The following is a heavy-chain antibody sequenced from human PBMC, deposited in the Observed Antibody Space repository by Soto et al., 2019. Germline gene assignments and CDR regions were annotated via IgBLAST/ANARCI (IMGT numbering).Heavy chain of an antibody. CDR3: TGGPPNWGFDS. Sequence: EASVKVSFKASGYTFTSYDINWVRQTAGQGLEWMGWMSPKTANTGYAQKFQGRVTMTRSTSISTAYMELSSLTSEDTAVYYCTGGPPNWGFDSWGQGTPVTVS. CDR1: GYTFTSYD. CDR2: MSPKTANT. V-gene: IGHV1-8*01. D-gene: IGHD7-27*01. J-gene: IGHJ5*01.